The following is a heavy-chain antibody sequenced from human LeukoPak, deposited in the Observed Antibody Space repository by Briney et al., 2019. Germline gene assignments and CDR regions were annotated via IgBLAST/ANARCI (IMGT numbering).Heavy chain of an antibody. D-gene: IGHD5-24*01. Sequence: PGGSLGLSCAASGFTFSSYAMSWVRQAPGKGLEWVSAISGSGGSTYYADSVKGRFTISRDNSKNALYLQMNSLRAEDTAVYYCAKGHGPKPKSPDDYWGQGTLVTVSS. CDR1: GFTFSSYA. CDR3: AKGHGPKPKSPDDY. J-gene: IGHJ4*01. V-gene: IGHV3-23*01. CDR2: ISGSGGST.